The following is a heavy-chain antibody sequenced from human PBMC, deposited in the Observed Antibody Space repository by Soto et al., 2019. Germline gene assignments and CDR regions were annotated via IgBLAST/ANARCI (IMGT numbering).Heavy chain of an antibody. J-gene: IGHJ6*03. D-gene: IGHD5-12*01. CDR1: GDSVSSNSAA. Sequence: QSQTLSLPCAISGDSVSSNSAAWNWIRQSPSRGLEWLGRTYYRSKWYNDYAVSVKSRITINPDTSKNQFSLQLNSVTPEDTAVYYCARESVATIIGYYYYYMDVWGKGTTVTVSS. CDR2: TYYRSKWYN. V-gene: IGHV6-1*01. CDR3: ARESVATIIGYYYYYMDV.